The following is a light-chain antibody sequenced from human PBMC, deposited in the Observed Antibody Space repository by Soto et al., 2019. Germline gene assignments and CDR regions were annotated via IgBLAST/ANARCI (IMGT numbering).Light chain of an antibody. CDR2: DAS. V-gene: IGKV1-33*01. J-gene: IGKJ5*01. Sequence: DIQMTQSPSSLSASVGDRVTITCRAIQSISSYLIWYQQKPGKAPKLLIYDASNLETGVPSRFSGSGSGTDFTFTISSLQPEDIATYYCQQFEDFPRAIIFGQGTRLEI. CDR3: QQFEDFPRAII. CDR1: QSISSY.